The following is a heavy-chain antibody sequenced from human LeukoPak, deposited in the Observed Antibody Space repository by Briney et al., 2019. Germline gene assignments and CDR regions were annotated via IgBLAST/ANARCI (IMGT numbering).Heavy chain of an antibody. Sequence: GRSLRLSCGASGFTFSSCGMHWVRQAPGKGLEWVALISYDGSEIYHADSVKGRFTISRGNSKNTVYLQMNSLRAEDTAVYYCAKDLSWSFDYWGQGTLVTVSS. D-gene: IGHD6-13*01. CDR2: ISYDGSEI. CDR3: AKDLSWSFDY. CDR1: GFTFSSCG. V-gene: IGHV3-30*18. J-gene: IGHJ4*02.